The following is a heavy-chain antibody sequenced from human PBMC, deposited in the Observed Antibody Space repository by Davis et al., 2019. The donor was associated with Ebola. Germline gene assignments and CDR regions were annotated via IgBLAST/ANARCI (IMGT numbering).Heavy chain of an antibody. J-gene: IGHJ3*02. CDR2: MNPNSGNT. CDR3: AREETYCSGGSCYSGFDAFDI. CDR1: GYTFTSYD. Sequence: SVKVSCQASGYTFTSYDINWVRQAPGQGLEWMGWMNPNSGNTGYAQKFQGRVTMTRNTSISTAYMGLSSLRSEDTAVYYCAREETYCSGGSCYSGFDAFDIWGQGTMVTVSS. V-gene: IGHV1-8*01. D-gene: IGHD2-15*01.